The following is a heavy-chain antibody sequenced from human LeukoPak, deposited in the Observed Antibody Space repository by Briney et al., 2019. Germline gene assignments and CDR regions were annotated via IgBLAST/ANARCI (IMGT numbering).Heavy chain of an antibody. V-gene: IGHV1-8*02. J-gene: IGHJ5*02. Sequence: GASVKVSCKASGYTFTGYYMHWVRQATGQGLEWMGWMNPNSGNTGYAQKFQGRVTMTRNTSISTAYMELSSLRSEDTAVYYCAREIEITAMEVTYNWFDPWGQGTLVTVSS. CDR3: AREIEITAMEVTYNWFDP. CDR1: GYTFTGYY. CDR2: MNPNSGNT. D-gene: IGHD5-18*01.